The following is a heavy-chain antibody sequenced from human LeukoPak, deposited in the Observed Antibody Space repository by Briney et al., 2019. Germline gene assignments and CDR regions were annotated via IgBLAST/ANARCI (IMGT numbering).Heavy chain of an antibody. Sequence: PSETLSLTCTLSGGSFSISTSHYNWGWIRQPPGKGLEWVGTIYYSGTTYYNPSLKSRVTMSVDTSKNQFSLKLSSVTAADTAFYYCARAQGRSTVFGRVPVAVPYFDYWGQGALVTVSS. CDR2: IYYSGTT. D-gene: IGHD6-19*01. V-gene: IGHV4-39*07. CDR3: ARAQGRSTVFGRVPVAVPYFDY. CDR1: GGSFSISTSHYN. J-gene: IGHJ4*02.